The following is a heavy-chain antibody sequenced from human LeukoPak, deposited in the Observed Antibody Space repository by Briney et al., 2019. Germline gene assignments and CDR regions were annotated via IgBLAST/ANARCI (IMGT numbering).Heavy chain of an antibody. J-gene: IGHJ4*02. D-gene: IGHD3-10*01. CDR1: GFSFSAYY. V-gene: IGHV3-11*01. Sequence: GGSLRLSCAASGFSFSAYYMSWIRQAPGKGLEWVSYINSGGSIISDADSVKGRFTISRDNAQNSLFLQMNSLRAEDTAVYYCARQASGNYFDFWGQGTLVTVSS. CDR3: ARQASGNYFDF. CDR2: INSGGSII.